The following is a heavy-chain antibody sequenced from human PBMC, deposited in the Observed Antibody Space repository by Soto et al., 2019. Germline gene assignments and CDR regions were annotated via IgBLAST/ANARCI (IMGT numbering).Heavy chain of an antibody. D-gene: IGHD6-13*01. Sequence: PSETLSLTCAVYGGSFSGYYWSWIRQPPGKGLEWIGEINHSGSTNYNPSLKSRVTISVDTSKNQFSLKLSSVTAADTAAYYCARTYCSSWSPFDYWGQGTLVTVSS. J-gene: IGHJ4*02. V-gene: IGHV4-34*01. CDR3: ARTYCSSWSPFDY. CDR1: GGSFSGYY. CDR2: INHSGST.